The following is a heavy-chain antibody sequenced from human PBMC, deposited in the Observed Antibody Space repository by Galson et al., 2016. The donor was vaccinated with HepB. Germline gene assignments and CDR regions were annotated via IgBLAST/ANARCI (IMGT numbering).Heavy chain of an antibody. Sequence: PALVKPTQTLTLTCTFSGFSLTTDEICVSWIRQPPGKALEWLALITWDDDKYYSTSLKTRLTISKDTSRNQVVLTMTNMDPVDTATYYCARAPRGNSASRSYFYYYAMDVWGQGTTVTVSS. D-gene: IGHD1-7*01. CDR1: GFSLTTDEIC. J-gene: IGHJ6*02. CDR3: ARAPRGNSASRSYFYYYAMDV. CDR2: ITWDDDK. V-gene: IGHV2-70*01.